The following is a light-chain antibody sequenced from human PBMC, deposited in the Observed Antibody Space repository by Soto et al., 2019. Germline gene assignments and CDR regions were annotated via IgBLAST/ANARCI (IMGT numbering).Light chain of an antibody. Sequence: IVFTQSPATLSLSPGERATLSCRASQSVSSYLAWYQQKPGQAPRLLIYGASNRATGIPDRFSGSGSGTDFTLTISRLESEDFAVYYCQQRSNWPLTFGGGTKVDIK. CDR3: QQRSNWPLT. CDR2: GAS. J-gene: IGKJ4*01. CDR1: QSVSSY. V-gene: IGKV3-11*01.